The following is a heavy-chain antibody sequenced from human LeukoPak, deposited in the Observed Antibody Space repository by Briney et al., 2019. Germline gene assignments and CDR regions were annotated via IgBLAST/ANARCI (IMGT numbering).Heavy chain of an antibody. CDR3: ARRYSSSSHAFDI. CDR1: GFTFSSYE. V-gene: IGHV3-48*03. D-gene: IGHD6-13*01. CDR2: ISSSGSTI. J-gene: IGHJ3*02. Sequence: GGSLRLSCAASGFTFSSYEMNWVRQAPGKGLKWVSYISSSGSTIYYADSVKGRFTISRDNAKNSLYLQMNSLRAEDTAVYYCARRYSSSSHAFDIWGQGTMVTVSS.